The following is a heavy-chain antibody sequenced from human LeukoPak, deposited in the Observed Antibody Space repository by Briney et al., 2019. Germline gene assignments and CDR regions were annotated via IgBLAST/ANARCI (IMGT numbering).Heavy chain of an antibody. CDR3: ARTSGRVSAFDM. D-gene: IGHD1-26*01. CDR1: GGFISSGGDY. CDR2: KHYSGST. Sequence: SQTLSLTCTVSGGFISSGGDYWSWIRQHPGKGLEWIGYKHYSGSTYYNPSLKSRVTISVDTSKNQFSLKLSSVTAADTAVYYCARTSGRVSAFDMWGQGTMVTVSS. V-gene: IGHV4-31*03. J-gene: IGHJ3*02.